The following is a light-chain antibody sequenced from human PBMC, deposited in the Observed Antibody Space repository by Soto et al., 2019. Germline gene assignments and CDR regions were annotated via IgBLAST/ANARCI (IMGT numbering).Light chain of an antibody. J-gene: IGLJ2*01. CDR1: KLGDKY. CDR2: QDS. Sequence: SYELTQPPSVSVSPGQTASITCSGDKLGDKYACWYQQKPGQSPGLVIYQDSKRPSGIPERFSGSSSGNTATLTISGTQAMDEADYYCQSWDRSTDVVFGGGTKLTVL. V-gene: IGLV3-1*01. CDR3: QSWDRSTDVV.